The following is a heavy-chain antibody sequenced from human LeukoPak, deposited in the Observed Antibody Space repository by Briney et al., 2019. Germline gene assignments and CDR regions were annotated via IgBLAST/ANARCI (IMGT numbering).Heavy chain of an antibody. V-gene: IGHV3-48*01. CDR1: GFTFSYFS. CDR2: ISSSSSTI. CDR3: AKGGYCSSTSCYVGWFDP. D-gene: IGHD2-2*01. J-gene: IGHJ5*02. Sequence: PGGSLRLSCAASGFTFSYFSMNWVRQAPGKGLEGISYISSSSSTIYYADSVKGRFTISRDNSKNTLFLQMNSLRAEDTAVYYCAKGGYCSSTSCYVGWFDPWGQGTLVTVSS.